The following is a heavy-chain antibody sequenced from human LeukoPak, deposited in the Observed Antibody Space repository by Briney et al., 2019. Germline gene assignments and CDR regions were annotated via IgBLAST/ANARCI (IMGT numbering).Heavy chain of an antibody. CDR1: GFTFSSYS. CDR3: AKGIYSSGWSYFDY. Sequence: HSGGSLRLSCAASGFTFSSYSMNWVRQAPGKGLEWVSTLSGSGITTYYADSVKGRFTISRDNSKNTLYLQMNSLRAEDTAVYYCAKGIYSSGWSYFDYWGHGTLVTVSS. D-gene: IGHD6-19*01. J-gene: IGHJ4*01. CDR2: LSGSGITT. V-gene: IGHV3-23*01.